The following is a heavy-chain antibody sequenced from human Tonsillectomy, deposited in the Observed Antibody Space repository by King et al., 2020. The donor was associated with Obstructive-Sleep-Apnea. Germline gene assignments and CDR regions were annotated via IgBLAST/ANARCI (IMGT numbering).Heavy chain of an antibody. D-gene: IGHD5-18*01. Sequence: VQLVESGGGLVKPGGSLRLSCAASGFTFSSDSMNWVRQAPGKGLEWGSSISSSISYIYYADSVKGRFTISRDNAKNSLYLQMNSLRAEDTAVYYCARDSSYTATFDYWGQGTLVTVSS. J-gene: IGHJ4*02. CDR1: GFTFSSDS. CDR3: ARDSSYTATFDY. CDR2: ISSSISYI. V-gene: IGHV3-21*01.